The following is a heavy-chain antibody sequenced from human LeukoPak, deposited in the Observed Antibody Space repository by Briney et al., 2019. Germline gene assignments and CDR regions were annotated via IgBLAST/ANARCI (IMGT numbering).Heavy chain of an antibody. V-gene: IGHV4-4*07. Sequence: SETLSLTCTVSGGSINNYYWSWIRQPAGKGLEWIGRIYTRGSTNYNPSLKSRVTMSVDTSKNQFSLKLSSVTAADTAVYYCAREGLQYPYYYYYMDVWGKGTTVTVSS. CDR3: AREGLQYPYYYYYMDV. CDR1: GGSINNYY. J-gene: IGHJ6*03. CDR2: IYTRGST. D-gene: IGHD4-11*01.